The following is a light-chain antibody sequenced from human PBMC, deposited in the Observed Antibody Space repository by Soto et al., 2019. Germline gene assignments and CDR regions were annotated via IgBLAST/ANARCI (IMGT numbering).Light chain of an antibody. CDR2: GAS. CDR3: QQYDSSPKT. CDR1: QSVSSSY. V-gene: IGKV3-20*01. Sequence: IVLTQSPGTLSLSPGERATLSCRASQSVSSSYLAWYQQKPGQAPRLLIYGASSRATGIPDRFSGSGSGTDFTLTISRLETEDFAVYYCQQYDSSPKTFGQGTQ. J-gene: IGKJ1*01.